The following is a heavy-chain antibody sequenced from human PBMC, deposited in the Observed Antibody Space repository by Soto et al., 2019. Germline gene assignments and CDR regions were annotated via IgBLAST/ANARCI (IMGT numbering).Heavy chain of an antibody. Sequence: SETLSLTCTVSGGSISSYYWIWIRQPAGKGLGWIGRIYTSGSTNYNPSLKSRVTMSVDTSKNQFSLKLSSVTAADTAVYYCARDPYGDSFDYWGQGTLVTVSS. CDR1: GGSISSYY. J-gene: IGHJ4*02. V-gene: IGHV4-4*07. D-gene: IGHD4-17*01. CDR2: IYTSGST. CDR3: ARDPYGDSFDY.